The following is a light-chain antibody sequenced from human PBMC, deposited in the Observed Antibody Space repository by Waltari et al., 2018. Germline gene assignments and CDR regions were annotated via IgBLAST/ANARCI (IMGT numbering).Light chain of an antibody. J-gene: IGKJ1*01. CDR3: QHYLRLPVT. CDR1: QSISRT. CDR2: AAS. V-gene: IGKV3-20*01. Sequence: EIVLTQSPGTLSLSPGERATLSCRASQSISRTLVWYQKKPGQAPRLLIYAASTRATGIPDRFSGSGSGTDFSLTISRLEAEDFAVYYCQHYLRLPVTFGQGTKVEIK.